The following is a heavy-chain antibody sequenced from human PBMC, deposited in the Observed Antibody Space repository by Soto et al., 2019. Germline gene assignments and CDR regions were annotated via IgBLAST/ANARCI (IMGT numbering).Heavy chain of an antibody. CDR2: IDPSDSYT. Sequence: GESLKISCKGSGYTFTDYWINWVRQMPGKGLEWMGRIDPSDSYTKYSPSFQGYVTISADKSISTAYLEWSSLEASDTAMYYCARARSITIFGVVGFEMDVWGQGTAVTVSS. D-gene: IGHD3-3*01. V-gene: IGHV5-10-1*01. J-gene: IGHJ6*02. CDR1: GYTFTDYW. CDR3: ARARSITIFGVVGFEMDV.